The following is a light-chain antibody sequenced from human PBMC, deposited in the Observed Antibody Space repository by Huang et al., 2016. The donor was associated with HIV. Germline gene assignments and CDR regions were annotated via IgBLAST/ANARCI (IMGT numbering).Light chain of an antibody. V-gene: IGKV3-15*01. J-gene: IGKJ4*01. Sequence: ETLMTQFPATLSVSPGERATISCRASQNVRNNLAWYQQKPGQAPRLLFYEASSRATGVPGRFSASGSGIDFTLTISSLQSEDFAVYYCQQFNNWPPAFGGGTTVEIK. CDR1: QNVRNN. CDR2: EAS. CDR3: QQFNNWPPA.